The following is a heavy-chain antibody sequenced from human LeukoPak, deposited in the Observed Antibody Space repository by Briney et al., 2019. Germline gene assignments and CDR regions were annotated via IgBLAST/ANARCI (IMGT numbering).Heavy chain of an antibody. CDR3: ARDGGYGFTSAWYSARNPFEC. Sequence: PGGSLRLSCAASGFTFSSYNMNWVLQAPGEGREWVSSITSSSSYIYYADSVKGRFTISRDNAKNSLYLQMNNLRAEDTAVYYCARDGGYGFTSAWYSARNPFECWGQGTLVTVSS. V-gene: IGHV3-21*01. CDR2: ITSSSSYI. CDR1: GFTFSSYN. J-gene: IGHJ4*02. D-gene: IGHD6-19*01.